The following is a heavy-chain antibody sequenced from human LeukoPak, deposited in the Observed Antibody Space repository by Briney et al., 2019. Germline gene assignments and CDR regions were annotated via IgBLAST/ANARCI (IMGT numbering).Heavy chain of an antibody. CDR1: GYTFTSYG. D-gene: IGHD6-13*01. Sequence: ASVKVPCKASGYTFTSYGISWVRQAPGQGLEWMGWISAYNGNTNYAQKLQGRVTMTTDTSTSTAYMELRSLRSDDTAVYYCASSTTRAGKFDYWGQGTLVTVSS. CDR3: ASSTTRAGKFDY. V-gene: IGHV1-18*01. CDR2: ISAYNGNT. J-gene: IGHJ4*02.